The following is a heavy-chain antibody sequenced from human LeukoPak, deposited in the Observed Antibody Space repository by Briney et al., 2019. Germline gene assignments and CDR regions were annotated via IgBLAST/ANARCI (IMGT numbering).Heavy chain of an antibody. CDR1: GYTFTNYY. D-gene: IGHD2-15*01. J-gene: IGHJ4*02. V-gene: IGHV1-46*01. CDR3: ARDTDYCSGGSCYSDGNLDY. CDR2: INPSGGST. Sequence: ASVKVSCKASGYTFTNYYIHWVRQAPGQGLEWMGIINPSGGSTTYAQKFQGRVTITADKSTSTAYMELSSLRSEDTAVYYCARDTDYCSGGSCYSDGNLDYWGQGTLVTVSS.